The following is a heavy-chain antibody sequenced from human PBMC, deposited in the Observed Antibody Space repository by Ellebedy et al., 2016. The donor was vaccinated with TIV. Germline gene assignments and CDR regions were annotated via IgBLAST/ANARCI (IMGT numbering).Heavy chain of an antibody. Sequence: MPSETLSLTCTVSGGSISSGVYYWGWIRKHPGKGLEWMGFMYDSGSTYYNPSLKSRITMSLDTSKNQFSLKLSSVTSADTARYYCAAGYYYGSGSYLKPDAFDIWGQGTMVTVSS. D-gene: IGHD3-10*01. CDR3: AAGYYYGSGSYLKPDAFDI. CDR2: MYDSGST. J-gene: IGHJ3*02. CDR1: GGSISSGVYY. V-gene: IGHV4-31*03.